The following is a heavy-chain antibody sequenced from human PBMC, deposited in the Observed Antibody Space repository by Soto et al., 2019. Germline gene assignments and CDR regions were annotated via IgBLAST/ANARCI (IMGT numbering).Heavy chain of an antibody. D-gene: IGHD3-10*01. V-gene: IGHV1-69*13. CDR2: IIPIFGTA. CDR1: GGTFSSYA. CDR3: ARGYYGSGSYSPYYYGMDV. J-gene: IGHJ6*02. Sequence: SVKVSCKASGGTFSSYAISWVRQAPGQGLEWMGGIIPIFGTANYAQKFQGRVTITADESTSTAYMELSSLRSEDTAVYYCARGYYGSGSYSPYYYGMDVWGQGTTVTVPS.